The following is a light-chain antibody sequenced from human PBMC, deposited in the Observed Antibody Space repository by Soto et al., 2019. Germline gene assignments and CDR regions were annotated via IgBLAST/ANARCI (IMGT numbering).Light chain of an antibody. CDR1: QSVDNTH. CDR3: QQYARSSWT. CDR2: DAS. V-gene: IGKV3-20*01. J-gene: IGKJ1*01. Sequence: EIVLTQSPGSLSLSPVESATLSCRASQSVDNTHVAWYQQRPGQAPRLLIYDASNRATGIPDRFSGSGSGTDFTPTISRLEPDDSAVYYCQQYARSSWTFGQGTKVDI.